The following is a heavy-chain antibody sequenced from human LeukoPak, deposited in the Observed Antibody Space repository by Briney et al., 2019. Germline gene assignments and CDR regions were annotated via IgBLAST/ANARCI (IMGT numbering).Heavy chain of an antibody. V-gene: IGHV7-4-1*02. J-gene: IGHJ6*02. D-gene: IGHD3-3*01. CDR2: INTNTGNP. CDR1: GYTFTSYA. Sequence: ASVKVSCKASGYTFTSYAMNWVRQAPGQGLEWMGWINTNTGNPTYAQGFTGRFVFSLDTSVSTAYLQISSLKAEDTAVYYCARGPKEYYDFRSGYAHYYYYYGMDVWGQGTTVTVSS. CDR3: ARGPKEYYDFRSGYAHYYYYYGMDV.